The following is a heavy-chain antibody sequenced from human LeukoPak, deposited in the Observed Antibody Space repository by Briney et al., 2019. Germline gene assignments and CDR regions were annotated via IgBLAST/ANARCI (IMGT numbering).Heavy chain of an antibody. Sequence: PSETLSLTCTVSSGSISSYYWSWIRQPPGKGLEWIGYIYYSGSTNYNPSLKSRVTISVDTSKNQFSLKLSPVTAADTAVYYCARHVAGMIVGKAFDIWGQGTMVTVSS. V-gene: IGHV4-59*08. J-gene: IGHJ3*02. CDR3: ARHVAGMIVGKAFDI. CDR2: IYYSGST. CDR1: SGSISSYY. D-gene: IGHD3-22*01.